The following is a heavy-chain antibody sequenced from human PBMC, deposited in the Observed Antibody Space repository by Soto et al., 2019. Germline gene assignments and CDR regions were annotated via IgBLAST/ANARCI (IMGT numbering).Heavy chain of an antibody. V-gene: IGHV1-69*13. D-gene: IGHD2-8*01. CDR1: GGTFSSYA. CDR2: IIPIFGTA. CDR3: ARDPPVNEVYAPYYYYYGMDV. Sequence: SVKVSCKASGGTFSSYAISWVRQAPGQGLEWMGGIIPIFGTANYAQKFQGRVTITADESTSTAYMELSSLRSEDTAVYYCARDPPVNEVYAPYYYYYGMDVWGQGTTVTVSS. J-gene: IGHJ6*02.